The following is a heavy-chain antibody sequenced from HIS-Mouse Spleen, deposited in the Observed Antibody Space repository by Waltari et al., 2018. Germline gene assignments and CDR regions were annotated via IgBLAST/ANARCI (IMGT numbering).Heavy chain of an antibody. D-gene: IGHD2-21*02. J-gene: IGHJ5*02. CDR2: LYYSGST. CDR1: GGSISSSSYY. CDR3: ARKRTASGWFDP. V-gene: IGHV4-39*01. Sequence: QLQLQESGPGLVKPSETLSLTCTVSGGSISSSSYYWGGIRQPPGKGLEWIGSLYYSGSTYYNPSVKSRVTISVDTSKNQFSLKLSAVTAADTAVYYCARKRTASGWFDPWGQGTLVTVSS.